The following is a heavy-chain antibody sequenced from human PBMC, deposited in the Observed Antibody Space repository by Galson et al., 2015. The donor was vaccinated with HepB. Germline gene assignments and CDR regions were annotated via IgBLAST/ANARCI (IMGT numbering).Heavy chain of an antibody. J-gene: IGHJ5*02. V-gene: IGHV3-30-3*01. CDR3: ARASVVYSLGNWFDP. D-gene: IGHD2-8*02. Sequence: SLSLSCAASGFTFSSYAMHWVRQAPGKGLEWVAVISYDGSNKYYADSVKGRFTISRDNSKNTLYLQMNSLRAEDTAVYYCARASVVYSLGNWFDPWGQGTLVTVSS. CDR2: ISYDGSNK. CDR1: GFTFSSYA.